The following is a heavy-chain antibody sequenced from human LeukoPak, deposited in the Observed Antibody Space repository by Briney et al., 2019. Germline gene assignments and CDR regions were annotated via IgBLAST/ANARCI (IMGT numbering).Heavy chain of an antibody. CDR3: ARYPGDYGNRD. Sequence: PGGSLRLSCAASGFTFNNYAMSWVRQAPGKGLEWVSYISSSGSTIYYADSVKGRFTISRGNAKNSLYLQMNSLRAEDTAVYYCARYPGDYGNRDWGQGTLVTVSS. CDR1: GFTFNNYA. CDR2: ISSSGSTI. D-gene: IGHD4-17*01. J-gene: IGHJ4*02. V-gene: IGHV3-48*03.